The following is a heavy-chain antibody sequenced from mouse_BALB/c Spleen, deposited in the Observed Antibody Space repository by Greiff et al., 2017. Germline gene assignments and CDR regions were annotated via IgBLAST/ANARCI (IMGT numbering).Heavy chain of an antibody. CDR2: ISTYYGDA. Sequence: QVQLQQSGAELVRPGVSVKISCKGSGYTFTDYAMHWVKQSHAKSLEWIGVISTYYGDASYNQKFKGKATMTVDKSSSTAYMELARLTSEDSAIYYCARKVRRDYAMDYWGQGTTLTVSS. D-gene: IGHD2-14*01. V-gene: IGHV1S137*01. CDR3: ARKVRRDYAMDY. J-gene: IGHJ2*01. CDR1: GYTFTDYA.